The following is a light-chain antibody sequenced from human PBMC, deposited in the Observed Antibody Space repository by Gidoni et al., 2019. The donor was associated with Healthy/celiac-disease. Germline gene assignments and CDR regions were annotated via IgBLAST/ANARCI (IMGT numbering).Light chain of an antibody. CDR1: QGISNS. CDR2: AAS. CDR3: QQYYSTPHT. J-gene: IGKJ2*01. Sequence: LPMTHSPSSLSASVGDRVTITCRASQGISNSLAWYQQKPGKAPKLLLYAASRLESGVPSRFSGSGSGTDYTLTISSLQPEDFATYYCQQYYSTPHTFGQGTKLEIK. V-gene: IGKV1-NL1*01.